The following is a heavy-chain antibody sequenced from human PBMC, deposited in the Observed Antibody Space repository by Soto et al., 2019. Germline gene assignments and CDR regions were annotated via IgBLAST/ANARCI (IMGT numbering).Heavy chain of an antibody. Sequence: GGSLRLSCSASGFTFSNAWISLVRHGPGKGLEWVGRIKSKTDGGTTDYGAPVKGRFSLSRDDSKNPMYLQMNSLKTADTAVYYCTTHTHVLRYLWGDGGEYYYGMDVWSQGTTVTHSS. CDR2: IKSKTDGGTT. V-gene: IGHV3-15*01. J-gene: IGHJ6*02. D-gene: IGHD3-9*01. CDR3: TTHTHVLRYLWGDGGEYYYGMDV. CDR1: GFTFSNAW.